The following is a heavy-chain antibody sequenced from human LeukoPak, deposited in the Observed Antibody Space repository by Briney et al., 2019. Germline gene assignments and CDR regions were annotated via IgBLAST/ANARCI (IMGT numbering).Heavy chain of an antibody. CDR3: ARGSWGFDY. Sequence: GGSLRLSCAASGFTFSSYWMSWVRQAPGKGLEWVANIKEDGSEKNYVDSVEGRFTISRDNAKNSLYLQMNSLRAEDTAVYYCARGSWGFDYWGQGTLVTVSS. CDR1: GFTFSSYW. V-gene: IGHV3-7*01. D-gene: IGHD3-16*01. CDR2: IKEDGSEK. J-gene: IGHJ4*02.